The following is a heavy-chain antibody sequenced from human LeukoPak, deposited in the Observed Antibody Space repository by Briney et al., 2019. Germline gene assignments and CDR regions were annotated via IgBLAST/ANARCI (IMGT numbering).Heavy chain of an antibody. Sequence: SETLSLTCIVPGASINSYSWSWIRQPAGKGLEWIGRIYSNGDTNYNPSLNTRVSMSVDTSKNQFSLRLTSVTAADTAVYFCGAYGSGIYYPYTWGQGTVVTISS. CDR3: GAYGSGIYYPYT. D-gene: IGHD3-10*01. J-gene: IGHJ4*02. CDR2: IYSNGDT. V-gene: IGHV4-4*07. CDR1: GASINSYS.